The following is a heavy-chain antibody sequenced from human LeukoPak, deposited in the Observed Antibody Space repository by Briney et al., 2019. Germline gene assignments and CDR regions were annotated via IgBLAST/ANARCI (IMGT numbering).Heavy chain of an antibody. CDR1: GFTFSSYA. CDR3: XXXXXXGWSGGPIGY. V-gene: IGHV3-23*01. CDR2: ISGSGGST. Sequence: GGSLRLSCAASGFTFSSYAMSWVRQAPGKGLEWVSAISGSGGSTYYADSVKGRFTISRDNSKNTLYLQMNSLRAEDTAVYYCXXXXXXGWSGGPIGYWGQGTLVTVSS. D-gene: IGHD6-19*01. J-gene: IGHJ4*02.